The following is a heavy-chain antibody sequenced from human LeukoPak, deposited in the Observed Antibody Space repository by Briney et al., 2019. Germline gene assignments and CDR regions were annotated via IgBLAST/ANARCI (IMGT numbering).Heavy chain of an antibody. CDR2: ISGSGGST. V-gene: IGHV3-23*01. Sequence: GGSLRLSCAASGFTFSSYAMSWVRQAPGKGLEWVSAISGSGGSTYYADSVKGRFTISGDNSKNTLYLQMNSLRAEDTAVYYCAKGGYYLGDAFDIWGQGTMVTVSS. J-gene: IGHJ3*02. CDR1: GFTFSSYA. CDR3: AKGGYYLGDAFDI. D-gene: IGHD3-22*01.